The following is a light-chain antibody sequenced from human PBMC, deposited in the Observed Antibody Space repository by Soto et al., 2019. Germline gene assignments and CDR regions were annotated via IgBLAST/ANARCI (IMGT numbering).Light chain of an antibody. V-gene: IGLV1-40*01. CDR3: QSYDSSLISYV. CDR1: SSNIGAGYD. Sequence: QSVLTQPPSVSGARGQRVTISCTGSSSNIGAGYDVHWYQQLPGTAPKLLIYGNNNRPSGVPDRFSGSKSGTSASLAITGLQAEDEADYYCQSYDSSLISYVFGTGTKLTVL. CDR2: GNN. J-gene: IGLJ1*01.